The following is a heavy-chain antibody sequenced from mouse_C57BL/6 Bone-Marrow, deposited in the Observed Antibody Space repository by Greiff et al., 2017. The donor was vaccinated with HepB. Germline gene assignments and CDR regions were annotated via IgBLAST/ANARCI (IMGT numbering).Heavy chain of an antibody. V-gene: IGHV14-4*01. J-gene: IGHJ4*01. CDR1: GFNIKDDY. CDR2: IDPENGDT. CDR3: TTPCYCGALMDY. D-gene: IGHD2-13*01. Sequence: VQLQQSGAELVRPGASVKLSCTASGFNIKDDYMHWVKQRPEQGLEWIGWIDPENGDTEYASKFQGKATITADTSSNTAYLQLSSLTSEDTAVYYCTTPCYCGALMDYWGQGTSGTVSS.